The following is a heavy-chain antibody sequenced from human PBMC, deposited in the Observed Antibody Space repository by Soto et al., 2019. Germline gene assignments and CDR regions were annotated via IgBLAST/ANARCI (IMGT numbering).Heavy chain of an antibody. CDR2: ISGSDDST. D-gene: IGHD6-6*01. CDR1: GFTFSSYA. J-gene: IGHJ4*02. Sequence: EVQLLESGGGLVQPGESLRLSCAASGFTFSSYAMSWVRQAPGKGLEWVSVISGSDDSTYYADSVKGRFTISRDNSKSTLYLQMNSLRAEDTAVYDCAKRSSSSTFDYWGQGTLVTVSS. CDR3: AKRSSSSTFDY. V-gene: IGHV3-23*01.